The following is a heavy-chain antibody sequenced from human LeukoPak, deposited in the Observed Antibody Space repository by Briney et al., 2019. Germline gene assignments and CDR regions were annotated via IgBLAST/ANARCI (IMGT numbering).Heavy chain of an antibody. CDR2: ISGSGGST. CDR1: GFTFSDYA. V-gene: IGHV3-23*01. J-gene: IGHJ4*02. CDR3: AKEWYVGSPPDH. Sequence: PGGSLRLSCAVSGFTFSDYAMSWVRQAPGKGLEWVSHISGSGGSTYYADSVKGRFTISRDNSRNTLYLQMNSLRPEDTALYYCAKEWYVGSPPDHWGQGTQVTVSS. D-gene: IGHD3-10*01.